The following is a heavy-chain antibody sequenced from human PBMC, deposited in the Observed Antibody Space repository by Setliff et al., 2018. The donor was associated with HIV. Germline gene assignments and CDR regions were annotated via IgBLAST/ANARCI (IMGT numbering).Heavy chain of an antibody. V-gene: IGHV1-2*02. J-gene: IGHJ3*01. CDR1: GYTFAAYY. D-gene: IGHD3-10*01. Sequence: ASVKVSCKASGYTFAAYYIHWLRQAPGQGLEWMGWINPGSGDTNYAQTFQGRVSLSVDKSATTAYLHWSSLKASDTAIYYCARRSVSHGNGFDLWGQGTLVTVSS. CDR2: INPGSGDT. CDR3: ARRSVSHGNGFDL.